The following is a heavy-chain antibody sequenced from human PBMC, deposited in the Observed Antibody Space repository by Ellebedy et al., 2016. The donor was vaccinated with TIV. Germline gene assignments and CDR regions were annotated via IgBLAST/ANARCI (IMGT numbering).Heavy chain of an antibody. CDR2: INAGNGNT. V-gene: IGHV1-3*01. Sequence: ASVKVSXXASGYTFTSYAMHWVRQAPGQRLEWMGWINAGNGNTKYSQKFQGRVTITRDTSTSTAYMELSSLRSEDTAVYYCARQGAGYNGAFGYWGQGTLVTVSS. D-gene: IGHD1-14*01. J-gene: IGHJ4*02. CDR1: GYTFTSYA. CDR3: ARQGAGYNGAFGY.